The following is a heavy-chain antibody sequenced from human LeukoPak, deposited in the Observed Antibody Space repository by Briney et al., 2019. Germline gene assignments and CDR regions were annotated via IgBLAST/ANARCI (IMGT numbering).Heavy chain of an antibody. CDR2: ISGSGGST. CDR1: GFTFSGDA. J-gene: IGHJ4*02. Sequence: GGSLRLSCAASGFTFSGDAMSWGRQAPGKGVEWVSGISGSGGSTYYADSVKGRFTISRDNSKNTLYLQMNSLRAEDTAVYYCARYERPVYYFDYWGQGTLVTVSS. D-gene: IGHD1-14*01. CDR3: ARYERPVYYFDY. V-gene: IGHV3-23*01.